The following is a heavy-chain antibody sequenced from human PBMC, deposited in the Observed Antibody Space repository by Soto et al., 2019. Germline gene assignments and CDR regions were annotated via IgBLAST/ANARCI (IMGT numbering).Heavy chain of an antibody. J-gene: IGHJ6*02. CDR3: ARDIMVRGRSYYGMDV. D-gene: IGHD3-10*01. V-gene: IGHV3-66*01. CDR2: ISSGTTT. CDR1: GFTFSSYD. Sequence: GSPRLSCAASGFTFSSYDMTWVRQAPGKGLEWVSLISSGTTTYYVDSVKGRFTISRDNSKNTLFLQMDSLTTEDTAVYYCARDIMVRGRSYYGMDVWGQGTTVTVSS.